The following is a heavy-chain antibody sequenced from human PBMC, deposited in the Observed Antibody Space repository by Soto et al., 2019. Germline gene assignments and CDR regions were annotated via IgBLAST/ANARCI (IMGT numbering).Heavy chain of an antibody. J-gene: IGHJ3*02. Sequence: GESLKISCKGSGYSFTSYWIGWVRQMPGKGLEWMGIIYPGDSDTRYSPSFQGQVTISADKSISTAYLQWSSLKASDTAMYYCARLLSQPDSSGYSDAFDIWGQGTMVTVSS. CDR3: ARLLSQPDSSGYSDAFDI. CDR2: IYPGDSDT. V-gene: IGHV5-51*01. CDR1: GYSFTSYW. D-gene: IGHD3-22*01.